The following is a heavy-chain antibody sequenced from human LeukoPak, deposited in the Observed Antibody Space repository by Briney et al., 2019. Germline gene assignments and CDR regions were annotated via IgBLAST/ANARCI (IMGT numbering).Heavy chain of an antibody. CDR1: GGSISTYY. D-gene: IGHD3-3*01. Sequence: SETLSLTCTVSGGSISTYYWSWIRRPPGKGLEYIGYIYYSGNTNYNPSLKSRVTISVDTSTNQFSLHLSSVTAADTAVYYCARGLRAYYTPHAFDIWGQATMVTASS. V-gene: IGHV4-59*01. CDR3: ARGLRAYYTPHAFDI. J-gene: IGHJ3*02. CDR2: IYYSGNT.